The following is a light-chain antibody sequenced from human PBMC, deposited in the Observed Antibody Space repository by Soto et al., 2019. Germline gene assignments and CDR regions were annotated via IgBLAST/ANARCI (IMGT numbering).Light chain of an antibody. CDR2: EVT. Sequence: QSALTQPASVSGSPGQSITISCTGSSSDVVAYNYVSWYQQYPGKVPKLMIYEVTNRPSGVSIRFSGSKSGNTADLTISGLRAEDEADYFSASFTSTGTQVLGPGTKLTVL. CDR1: SSDVVAYNY. J-gene: IGLJ1*01. V-gene: IGLV2-14*01. CDR3: ASFTSTGTQV.